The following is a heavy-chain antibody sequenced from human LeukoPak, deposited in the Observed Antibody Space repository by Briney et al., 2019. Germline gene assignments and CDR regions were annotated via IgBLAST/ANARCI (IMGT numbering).Heavy chain of an antibody. CDR3: ARNPKSQPTWTFWFDP. J-gene: IGHJ5*02. V-gene: IGHV4-30-2*01. CDR1: GGSISSGGYS. CDR2: IYHSGST. D-gene: IGHD2-2*01. Sequence: ASQTLSLTCAVSGGSISSGGYSWSWIRQPPGKGLEWIGYIYHSGSTYYNPSLKSRVTISVDRSKNQFSLKLSSVTAADTAVYYCARNPKSQPTWTFWFDPWGQGTLVTVSS.